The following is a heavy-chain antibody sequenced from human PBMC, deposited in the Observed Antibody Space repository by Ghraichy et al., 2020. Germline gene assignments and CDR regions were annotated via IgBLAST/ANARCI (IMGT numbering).Heavy chain of an antibody. CDR3: AKGIAAGTTTIAYYYNGLDL. CDR2: ISGSGGST. D-gene: IGHD6-13*01. Sequence: LSLTCAASGFTFSSYAMSWVRQAPGKGLEWVSGISGSGGSTYYVDSVTGRFTISRDNSNNTLNLQMNSLRAEDTAVYYCAKGIAAGTTTIAYYYNGLDLWGHGATGTVSS. V-gene: IGHV3-23*01. CDR1: GFTFSSYA. J-gene: IGHJ6*02.